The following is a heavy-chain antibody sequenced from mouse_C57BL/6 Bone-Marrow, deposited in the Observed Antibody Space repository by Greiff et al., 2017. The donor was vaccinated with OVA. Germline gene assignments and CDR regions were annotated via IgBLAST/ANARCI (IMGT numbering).Heavy chain of an antibody. V-gene: IGHV14-3*01. D-gene: IGHD1-1*01. Sequence: DVKLQESVAELVRPGASVKLSCTASGFNIKNTYMHWVKQRPEQGLEWIGRIDPANGNTKYAPKFQGKATITADTSSNTAYLQLSSLTSEDTAIYYCARPYYGSSYNYAMDYWGQGTSVTVSS. CDR3: ARPYYGSSYNYAMDY. J-gene: IGHJ4*01. CDR2: IDPANGNT. CDR1: GFNIKNTY.